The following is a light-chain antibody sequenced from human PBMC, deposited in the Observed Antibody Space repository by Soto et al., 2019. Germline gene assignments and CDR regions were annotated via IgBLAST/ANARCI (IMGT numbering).Light chain of an antibody. CDR3: QQYGSSPDT. Sequence: EIVLTQSPGTLCLSPGERATLSCRASQSVSSSFLACYQQKPGQAPRLLIYGASSRATGIPDRFSCSWSGTDFTLTISRLEPEDVAVYYCQQYGSSPDTFGGGTKLDIK. CDR2: GAS. V-gene: IGKV3-20*01. CDR1: QSVSSSF. J-gene: IGKJ4*01.